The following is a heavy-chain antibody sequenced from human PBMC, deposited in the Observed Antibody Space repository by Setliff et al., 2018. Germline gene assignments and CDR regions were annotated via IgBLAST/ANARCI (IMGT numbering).Heavy chain of an antibody. Sequence: GASVKVSCKTSGYTFTAYGIAWVRQAPGQGLEWMGWISPHTGNTYYTPSLHGRVTLTTDTSTSTAYMELRSLGXXXTAVYYCSRLVRFCTRTSCQKLSGGEFWGQGTLVTVSS. D-gene: IGHD2-2*01. V-gene: IGHV1-18*01. J-gene: IGHJ4*02. CDR2: ISPHTGNT. CDR1: GYTFTAYG. CDR3: SRLVRFCTRTSCQKLSGGEF.